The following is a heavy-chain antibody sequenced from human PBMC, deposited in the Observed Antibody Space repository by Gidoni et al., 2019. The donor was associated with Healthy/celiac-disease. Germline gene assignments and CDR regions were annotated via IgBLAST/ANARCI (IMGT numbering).Heavy chain of an antibody. V-gene: IGHV3-15*01. Sequence: EVQLVESGGGLVKPGGSLRLSCAASGFTCSNAWMSWVRQAPGKGLEWVGRIKSKTDGGTTDYAAPVKGRFTISRDDSKNTLYLQINSLKTEDTAVYYCFTFGGVIVHPHFDYWGQGTLVTVSS. CDR3: FTFGGVIVHPHFDY. CDR2: IKSKTDGGTT. J-gene: IGHJ4*02. D-gene: IGHD3-16*02. CDR1: GFTCSNAW.